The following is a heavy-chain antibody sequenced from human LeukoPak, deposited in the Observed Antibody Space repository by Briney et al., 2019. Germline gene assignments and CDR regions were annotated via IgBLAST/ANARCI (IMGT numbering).Heavy chain of an antibody. CDR2: ISAYNGNT. D-gene: IGHD6-6*01. Sequence: ASVKVSCKASGYTFTSYGISWVRQAPGQGLEWMGWISAYNGNTNYAQKLQGRVTMTTDTSTCTAYMELRSLRSDDTAVYYCARDYSGYSSSYLLTDYWGQGTLVTVSS. V-gene: IGHV1-18*01. CDR3: ARDYSGYSSSYLLTDY. J-gene: IGHJ4*02. CDR1: GYTFTSYG.